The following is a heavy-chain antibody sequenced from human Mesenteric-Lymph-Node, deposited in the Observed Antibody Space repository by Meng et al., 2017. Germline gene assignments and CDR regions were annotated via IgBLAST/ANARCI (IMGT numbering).Heavy chain of an antibody. CDR3: ARAGAVAALIDY. V-gene: IGHV4-59*01. D-gene: IGHD6-19*01. Sequence: SQTLSLTCTVSGGSISSYYWSWIRQPPGKGLEWIGYIYYSGSTNYNPSLKSRVTISVDTSKNQFSLKLSSVTAADTAVYYCARAGAVAALIDYWGQGTLVTVSS. CDR1: GGSISSYY. J-gene: IGHJ4*02. CDR2: IYYSGST.